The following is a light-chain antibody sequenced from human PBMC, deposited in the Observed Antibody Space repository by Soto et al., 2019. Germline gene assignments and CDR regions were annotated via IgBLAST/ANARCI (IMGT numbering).Light chain of an antibody. J-gene: IGLJ1*01. CDR2: GAI. CDR1: SSDVGSSDL. CDR3: CSYASTSPYV. V-gene: IGLV2-23*01. Sequence: QSALAQPASVSGSPGQSITISCIGTSSDVGSSDLVSWYQQHPDTAPKLLIYGAIKRPSGVSTRFSGSKSGNTASLTISGLQAEDEADYYCCSYASTSPYVFGTGTKVTVL.